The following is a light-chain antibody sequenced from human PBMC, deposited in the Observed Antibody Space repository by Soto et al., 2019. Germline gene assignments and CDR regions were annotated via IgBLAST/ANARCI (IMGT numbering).Light chain of an antibody. CDR3: QQYNNWPPWT. Sequence: IVLTQSPGTLSLSPGQRATLSCRASKNISSYLIGYQQKPGQAPRLLIYDVSNRATGIPARFSGSGSGTEFTLTISRLQSEDFAVYYCQQYNNWPPWTFGQGTKVDIK. CDR2: DVS. V-gene: IGKV3-11*01. J-gene: IGKJ1*01. CDR1: KNISSY.